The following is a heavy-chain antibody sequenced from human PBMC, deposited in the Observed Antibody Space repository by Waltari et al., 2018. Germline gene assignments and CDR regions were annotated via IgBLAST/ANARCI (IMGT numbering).Heavy chain of an antibody. CDR3: VRDQWFAFDI. D-gene: IGHD3-22*01. CDR2: IMTDGREE. Sequence: EVQLVESGGGLVQPGGSLRLSCAASGFTLSNYWMSWVRQAPGKGPEGGANIMTDGREEYYVDSVRGRFTISRDNAKNSLYLQMNSLRPEDTAVYYCVRDQWFAFDIWGQGTMVTVSS. V-gene: IGHV3-7*01. J-gene: IGHJ3*02. CDR1: GFTLSNYW.